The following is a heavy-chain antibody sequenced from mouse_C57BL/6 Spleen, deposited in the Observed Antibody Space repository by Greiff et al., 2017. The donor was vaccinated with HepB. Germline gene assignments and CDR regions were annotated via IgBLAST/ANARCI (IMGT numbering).Heavy chain of an antibody. Sequence: VQLQQPGAELVMPGASVKLSCKASGYTFTSYWMHWVKQRPGQGLEWIGEIDPSDSYTNYNQKFKGKSTLTVDKSSSTAYMQLSSLTSEDSAVYYCVRLLFYAMDYWGQGTSVTVSS. CDR1: GYTFTSYW. CDR2: IDPSDSYT. J-gene: IGHJ4*01. V-gene: IGHV1-69*01. D-gene: IGHD2-10*01. CDR3: VRLLFYAMDY.